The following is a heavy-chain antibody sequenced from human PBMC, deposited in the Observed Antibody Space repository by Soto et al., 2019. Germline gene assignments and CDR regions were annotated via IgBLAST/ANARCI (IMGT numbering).Heavy chain of an antibody. CDR2: ISGGGYTA. V-gene: IGHV3-23*01. D-gene: IGHD5-12*01. CDR1: GLSSPSNA. J-gene: IGHJ4*02. CDR3: AKAQGVATIKSNFDY. Sequence: EVQLLESGGGWLRPGGSLTISWEVSGLSSPSNAMYWFRQVPGRGLEWVAGISGGGYTAYYPVSVRGGFIISRDNSKNTVYLQIDNLRVDDTAVYYCAKAQGVATIKSNFDYWGQGTLVTVAS.